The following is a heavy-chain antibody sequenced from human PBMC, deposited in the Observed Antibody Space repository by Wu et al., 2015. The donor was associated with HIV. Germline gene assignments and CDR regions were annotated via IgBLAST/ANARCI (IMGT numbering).Heavy chain of an antibody. Sequence: QVQLVQSGAEVKKPGSSVKVSCKGSGGTFSSYVTSWVRQAPGQRLEWMGSIIPLFRTANYSQRFQGRLTITTDESMATAYMDLSSLRSDDTAIYYCAKTYARGWGYSSALDFFDNWGHGMLVTVSS. CDR2: IIPLFRTA. J-gene: IGHJ4*01. D-gene: IGHD6-19*01. CDR3: AKTYARGWGYSSALDFFDN. CDR1: GGTFSSYV. V-gene: IGHV1-69*05.